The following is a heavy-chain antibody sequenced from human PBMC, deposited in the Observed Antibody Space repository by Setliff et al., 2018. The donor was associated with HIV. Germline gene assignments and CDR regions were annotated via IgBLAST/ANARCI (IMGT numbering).Heavy chain of an antibody. D-gene: IGHD3-22*01. CDR1: GFTFSTYA. CDR2: IKPDGSEQ. J-gene: IGHJ4*02. CDR3: ARDFSNYYDSSGYTGDY. Sequence: GGSLRLSCTASGFTFSTYAMSWVRQAPGKGLEWVASIKPDGSEQYYADSVKGRFTIARDNAKNSLYLQMNSLRAEDTAVYYCARDFSNYYDSSGYTGDYWGQGTLVTVSS. V-gene: IGHV3-7*01.